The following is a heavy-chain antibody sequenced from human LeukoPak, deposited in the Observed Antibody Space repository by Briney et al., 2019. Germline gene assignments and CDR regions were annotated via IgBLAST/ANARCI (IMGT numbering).Heavy chain of an antibody. V-gene: IGHV3-21*01. CDR1: GFTFSSYS. CDR3: ARGLGDYDAFDV. J-gene: IGHJ3*01. Sequence: PGGSLRLSCSVSGFTFSSYSMNWVRQAPGKGLQWVSSISGGGSYIFYADSVEGRFSVSRDNAKNSVFLQMNSLGAEDTAVYYCARGLGDYDAFDVWGHGTRVTVAS. CDR2: ISGGGSYI. D-gene: IGHD4-17*01.